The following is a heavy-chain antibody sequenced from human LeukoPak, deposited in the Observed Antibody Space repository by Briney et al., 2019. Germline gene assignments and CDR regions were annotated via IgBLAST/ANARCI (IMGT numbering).Heavy chain of an antibody. J-gene: IGHJ4*02. V-gene: IGHV5-51*01. CDR2: IYPGDSDT. D-gene: IGHD1-1*01. CDR1: GYSFTTYW. Sequence: GESLKISCKASGYSFTTYWIAWVRQMPGKGLEWMGIIYPGDSDTTYSPSFQGQVTISADKSISTAYLQWSSLKASDTAMYYCARRAASTGTMFDYWGQGILVTVSS. CDR3: ARRAASTGTMFDY.